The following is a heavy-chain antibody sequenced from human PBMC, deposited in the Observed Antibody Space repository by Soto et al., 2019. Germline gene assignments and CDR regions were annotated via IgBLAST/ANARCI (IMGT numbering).Heavy chain of an antibody. V-gene: IGHV3-30*03. CDR1: GFTFSSYG. CDR3: AGGEGTDVGLAY. D-gene: IGHD3-16*01. CDR2: ISYDGSNK. J-gene: IGHJ4*02. Sequence: QVQLVESGGGVVQPGRSLRLSCAASGFTFSSYGMHWVRQAPGKGLEWVAVISYDGSNKYYADSVKGRFTISRDNSKNTLYLQMNSLRAEDTAVYYCAGGEGTDVGLAYWGQGTLVTVSS.